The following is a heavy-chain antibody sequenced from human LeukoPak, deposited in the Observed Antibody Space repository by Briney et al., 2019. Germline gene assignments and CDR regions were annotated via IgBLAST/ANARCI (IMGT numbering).Heavy chain of an antibody. J-gene: IGHJ4*02. CDR2: ISSSSSYI. Sequence: PGGSLRLSCAASGFTFSSNAMSWVRQAPGKGLEWVSSISSSSSYIYYADSVKGRFTISRDNAKNSLYLQMNSLRAEDTAVYYCARDLSQLGEGDYFDYWGQGTLVTVSS. CDR3: ARDLSQLGEGDYFDY. CDR1: GFTFSSNA. V-gene: IGHV3-21*01. D-gene: IGHD1-1*01.